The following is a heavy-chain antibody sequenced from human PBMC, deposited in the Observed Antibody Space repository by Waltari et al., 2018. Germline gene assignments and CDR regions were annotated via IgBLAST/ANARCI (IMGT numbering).Heavy chain of an antibody. V-gene: IGHV4-59*11. CDR1: GGSISSHY. Sequence: QVQLQESGPGLVKPSETLSLTCTVSGGSISSHYWSWIRQPPGKGLEWIGYIYYSGSTNYNPSLKSRVTISVDTSKNQFSLKLSSVTAADTAVYYCARGYCSGSSCYMVPFDYWGQGTLVTVSS. CDR3: ARGYCSGSSCYMVPFDY. CDR2: IYYSGST. J-gene: IGHJ4*02. D-gene: IGHD2-15*01.